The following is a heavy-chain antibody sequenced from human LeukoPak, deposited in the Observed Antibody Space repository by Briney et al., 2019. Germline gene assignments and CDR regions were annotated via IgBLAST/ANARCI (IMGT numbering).Heavy chain of an antibody. D-gene: IGHD1-26*01. V-gene: IGHV3-9*01. CDR1: GFIFDDHG. Sequence: PGGSLRLSCAASGFIFDDHGMHWVRQAPGKGLEWVSGISWSSGIIGYADSVKGRFTISRDNAKNSLYLQMNSLRAEDTAVYYCARDGSGSYSGYFQHWGQGTLVTVSS. CDR3: ARDGSGSYSGYFQH. J-gene: IGHJ1*01. CDR2: ISWSSGII.